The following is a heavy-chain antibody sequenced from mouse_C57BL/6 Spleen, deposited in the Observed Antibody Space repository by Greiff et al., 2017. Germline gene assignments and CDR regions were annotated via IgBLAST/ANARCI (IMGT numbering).Heavy chain of an antibody. D-gene: IGHD2-2*01. CDR2: IWSGGST. CDR1: GFSLTSYG. CDR3: ARGEDGYDTWFAY. Sequence: VQLQQSGPGLVQPSQSLSITCTVSGFSLTSYGVHWVRQSPGKGLEWLGVIWSGGSTDYNAAFISSLSISKDNSNSQVFFKMNSLQAYDTAIYYWARGEDGYDTWFAYWGQGTLVTVSA. J-gene: IGHJ3*01. V-gene: IGHV2-2*01.